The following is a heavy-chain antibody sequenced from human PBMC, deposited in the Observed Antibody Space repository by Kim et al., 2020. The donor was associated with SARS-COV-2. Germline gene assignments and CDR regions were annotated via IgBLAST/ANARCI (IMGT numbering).Heavy chain of an antibody. CDR1: GYTFTSYG. CDR3: ARDQQPHDILTGYYKYYYYGMDV. CDR2: ISAYNGNT. D-gene: IGHD3-9*01. Sequence: ASVKVSCKASGYTFTSYGISWVRQAPGQGLEWMGWISAYNGNTNYAQKLQGRVTMTTDTSTSTAYMELRSLRSDDTAVYYCARDQQPHDILTGYYKYYYYGMDVWGQGTTVTVSS. J-gene: IGHJ6*02. V-gene: IGHV1-18*04.